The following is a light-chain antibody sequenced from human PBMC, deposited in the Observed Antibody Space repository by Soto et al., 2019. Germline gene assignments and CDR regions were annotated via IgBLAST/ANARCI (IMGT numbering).Light chain of an antibody. CDR2: GTS. J-gene: IGKJ1*01. V-gene: IGKV1-6*01. CDR1: QDIRNE. Sequence: AIQMTQSPSSLSASVGDRVTITCRASQDIRNELGWYQQRPGKAPKALIYGTSNLQSGVPSRFSGSRFGTDFPLTISSLQPEDFATYYCLQDRSYPRTFGQGTKVESK. CDR3: LQDRSYPRT.